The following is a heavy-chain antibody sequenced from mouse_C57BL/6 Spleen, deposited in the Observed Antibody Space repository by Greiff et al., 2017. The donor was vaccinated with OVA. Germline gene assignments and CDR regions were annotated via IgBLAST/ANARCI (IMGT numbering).Heavy chain of an antibody. CDR1: GYSITSGYY. CDR3: ARAPDGYYPSY. CDR2: ISYDGSN. Sequence: ESGPGLVKPSQSLSLTCSVTGYSITSGYYWNWIRQFPGNKLEWMGYISYDGSNNYNPSLKNRISITRDTSKNQFFLKLNSVTTEDTATYYCARAPDGYYPSYWGQGTLVTVSA. V-gene: IGHV3-6*01. D-gene: IGHD2-3*01. J-gene: IGHJ3*01.